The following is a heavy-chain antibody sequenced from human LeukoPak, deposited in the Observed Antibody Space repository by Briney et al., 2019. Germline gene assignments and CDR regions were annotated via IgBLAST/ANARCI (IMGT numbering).Heavy chain of an antibody. Sequence: PSETLSLTCTVSSGSISTSNYYWGWVRQPPGKALEWIGNIFYSGSTYYSPSLKSRVTISLDTSRNQFSLKLSSVTAADTAVYYCARAIITMVRGVIIDYFDYWGQGTLVTVSS. V-gene: IGHV4-39*07. J-gene: IGHJ4*02. D-gene: IGHD3-10*01. CDR3: ARAIITMVRGVIIDYFDY. CDR1: SGSISTSNYY. CDR2: IFYSGST.